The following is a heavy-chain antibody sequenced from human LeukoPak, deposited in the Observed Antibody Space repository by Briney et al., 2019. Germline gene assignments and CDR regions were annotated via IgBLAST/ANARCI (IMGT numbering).Heavy chain of an antibody. CDR2: MYYSGGT. D-gene: IGHD4-17*01. CDR3: AREKYGDYGRRGYYNYIDV. V-gene: IGHV4-59*01. Sequence: GSLRLSCAASGFTFSDYYMSWIRQAPGKGLEWIGYMYYSGGTNYNPSLKSRVSISGDMSKNQFSLKVSSVTAADTAVYYCAREKYGDYGRRGYYNYIDVWGKGTTVTISS. CDR1: GFTFSDYY. J-gene: IGHJ6*03.